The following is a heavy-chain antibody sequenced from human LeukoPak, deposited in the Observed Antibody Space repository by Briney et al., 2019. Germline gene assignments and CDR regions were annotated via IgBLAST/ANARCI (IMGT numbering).Heavy chain of an antibody. D-gene: IGHD2-15*01. CDR1: GFTFSSYA. J-gene: IGHJ4*02. CDR2: ISGSGGST. CDR3: AKCDIVVVVAATPAY. Sequence: GGSLRLSCAASGFTFSSYAMSWVRQAPGNRLELVSAISGSGGSTYYADSVKGRFTISRDNSKNTLYLQMNSLRGEDSAVYYCAKCDIVVVVAATPAYWGQGTLVTVSS. V-gene: IGHV3-23*01.